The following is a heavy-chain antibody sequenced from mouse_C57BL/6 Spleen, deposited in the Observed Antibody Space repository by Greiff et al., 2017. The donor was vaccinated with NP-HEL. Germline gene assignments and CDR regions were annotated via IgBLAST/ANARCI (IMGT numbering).Heavy chain of an antibody. J-gene: IGHJ3*01. V-gene: IGHV3-6*01. CDR2: ISYDGSN. CDR1: GYSITSGYY. D-gene: IGHD2-2*01. Sequence: EVQLQESGPGLVKPSQSLSLTCSVTGYSITSGYYWNWIRQFPGNKLEWMGYISYDGSNNYNPSLKNRISITRDTSKNQFFLKLNSVTTEDTATYYCARHYGYEFAYWGQGTLVTVSA. CDR3: ARHYGYEFAY.